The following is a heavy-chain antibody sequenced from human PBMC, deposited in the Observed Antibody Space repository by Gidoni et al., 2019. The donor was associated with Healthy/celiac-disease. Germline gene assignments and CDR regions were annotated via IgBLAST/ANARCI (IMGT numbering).Heavy chain of an antibody. CDR2: IWYDGSNK. Sequence: AASGFTFSTYGMHWVRQAPGKGLEWVAVIWYDGSNKYYADSVKGRFTISRDNSKNTLYLQMNSLRAEDTAVYYCAREGAGQQLLLPGDYGMDVWGQGTTVTVSS. J-gene: IGHJ6*02. D-gene: IGHD6-13*01. CDR1: GFTFSTYG. CDR3: AREGAGQQLLLPGDYGMDV. V-gene: IGHV3-33*01.